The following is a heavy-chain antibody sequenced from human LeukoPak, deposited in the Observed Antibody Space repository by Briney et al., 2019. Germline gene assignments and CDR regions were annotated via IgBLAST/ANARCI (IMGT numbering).Heavy chain of an antibody. J-gene: IGHJ4*02. CDR2: ISTNGGST. D-gene: IGHD2-2*01. CDR3: ARTYCSSTSCLVDY. CDR1: GFTFGSYA. Sequence: GGSLRLSCAASGFTFGSYAMHWVRQAPGKGLEYVSAISTNGGSTYYANSVKGRFTISRDNSKNTLYLQMGSLRAEDMAVYYCARTYCSSTSCLVDYGGQGTLVTVSS. V-gene: IGHV3-64*01.